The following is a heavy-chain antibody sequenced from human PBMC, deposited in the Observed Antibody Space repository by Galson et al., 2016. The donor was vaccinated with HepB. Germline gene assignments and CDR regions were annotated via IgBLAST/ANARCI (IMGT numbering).Heavy chain of an antibody. CDR1: GFTFSNYA. D-gene: IGHD6-13*01. V-gene: IGHV3-53*01. J-gene: IGHJ4*02. CDR2: IYPDGRT. CDR3: ARDTHSGNRADY. Sequence: SLRLSCAASGFTFSNYAMSWVRQAPGKGLEWVSIIYPDGRTYYTDSVKGRFSISRDESENTVYLQMNSLRAEDTAMYYCARDTHSGNRADYWGQGTLVTVSS.